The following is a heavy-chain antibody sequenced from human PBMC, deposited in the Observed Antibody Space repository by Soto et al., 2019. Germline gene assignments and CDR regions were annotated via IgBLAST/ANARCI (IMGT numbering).Heavy chain of an antibody. Sequence: QVQLVESGGGVVQPGRSLRLSCAASGFTFRNYAMHWVRQAPGKGLECVAVISYDGSNKFYRDYVKGRFTISRDNSKNTLYLQINSLRYEDAAVYYCARGDREDIAGVVGVRPGEYGVDVWGQGTTVTVSS. CDR2: ISYDGSNK. D-gene: IGHD2-15*01. CDR1: GFTFRNYA. CDR3: ARGDREDIAGVVGVRPGEYGVDV. J-gene: IGHJ6*02. V-gene: IGHV3-30-3*01.